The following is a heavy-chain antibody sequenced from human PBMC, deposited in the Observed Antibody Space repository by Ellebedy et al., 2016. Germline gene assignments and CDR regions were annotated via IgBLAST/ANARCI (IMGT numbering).Heavy chain of an antibody. CDR2: ISGSGGST. Sequence: GESLKISCAASGFTFSSYAMSWVRQAPGKGLEWVSAISGSGGSTYYADSVKGRLTISRDNSKNTLYLQMNSLRAEDTAVYYCAKDRDIVVVVAALFDYWGQGTLVTVSS. D-gene: IGHD2-15*01. CDR3: AKDRDIVVVVAALFDY. V-gene: IGHV3-23*01. J-gene: IGHJ4*02. CDR1: GFTFSSYA.